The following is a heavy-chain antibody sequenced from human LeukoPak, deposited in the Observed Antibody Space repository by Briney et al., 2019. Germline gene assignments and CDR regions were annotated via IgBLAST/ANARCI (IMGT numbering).Heavy chain of an antibody. CDR1: GSTFSSYW. Sequence: GGSLRLSCAASGSTFSSYWMHWVRQVPGKGLVWVSRIGSDGSSTSFADSVKGRFTISRDNAKNSLYLQMNSLRAEDTAVYYCARDLEMITFGGVIVDRDYWGQGTLVTVSS. CDR3: ARDLEMITFGGVIVDRDY. J-gene: IGHJ4*02. CDR2: IGSDGSST. D-gene: IGHD3-16*02. V-gene: IGHV3-74*01.